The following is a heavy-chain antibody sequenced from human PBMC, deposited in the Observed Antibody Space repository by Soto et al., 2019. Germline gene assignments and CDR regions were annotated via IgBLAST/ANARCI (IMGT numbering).Heavy chain of an antibody. CDR2: INSDGSIT. CDR1: GFTFSSNW. V-gene: IGHV3-74*01. J-gene: IGHJ4*02. D-gene: IGHD6-13*01. Sequence: AGGSLRLSCAASGFTFSSNWMHWVRQAPGKGLVWVSRINSDGSITSYADSVKGQFTISRDNAKNTLYLQMKSLRADDTAVYYCARGSSSWYVSFDYWGQGILVTVSS. CDR3: ARGSSSWYVSFDY.